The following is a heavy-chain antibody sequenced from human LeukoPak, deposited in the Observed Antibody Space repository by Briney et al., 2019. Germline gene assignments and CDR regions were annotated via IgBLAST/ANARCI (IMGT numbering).Heavy chain of an antibody. CDR1: RGSITSGVYY. Sequence: SQTLSLTCSVSRGSITSGVYYWSWIRQTPGKGLEWIGFISDSGSTYYNPSLKSRVILSVDTSKNQFSLKLSSVSAADTAVYYCARAYYYDSTGYLDYWGQGTPATVSS. CDR2: ISDSGST. J-gene: IGHJ4*02. D-gene: IGHD3-22*01. V-gene: IGHV4-30-4*08. CDR3: ARAYYYDSTGYLDY.